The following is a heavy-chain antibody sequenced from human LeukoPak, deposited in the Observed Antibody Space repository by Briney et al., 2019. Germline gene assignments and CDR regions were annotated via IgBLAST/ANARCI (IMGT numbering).Heavy chain of an antibody. D-gene: IGHD2-2*01. V-gene: IGHV3-9*01. CDR1: GFTFDDYA. Sequence: GGSLRLSCAASGFTFDDYAMHWVRQAPGKGLEWVSGISWNSGSIGYADSVKGRFTISRDNAKNSLYLQMNSLRAEDTALYYCAKAIGDCSSTSCRAANWFDPWGQGTLVTVSS. CDR3: AKAIGDCSSTSCRAANWFDP. J-gene: IGHJ5*02. CDR2: ISWNSGSI.